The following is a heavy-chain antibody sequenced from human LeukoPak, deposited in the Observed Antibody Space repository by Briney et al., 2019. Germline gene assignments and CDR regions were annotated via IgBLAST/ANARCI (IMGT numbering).Heavy chain of an antibody. CDR2: ISCSGDTT. J-gene: IGHJ3*01. Sequence: PGGSLRLSCAASGFTFKSYATNWARQAPGKGLQWVSVISCSGDTTYYADSVKGRVTTTRDNSRNTLYLQMSSLRAEDTAVYYCAKDSCSGGICYSSGSDAFDFWGQGTMVTVSS. D-gene: IGHD2-15*01. CDR3: AKDSCSGGICYSSGSDAFDF. CDR1: GFTFKSYA. V-gene: IGHV3-23*01.